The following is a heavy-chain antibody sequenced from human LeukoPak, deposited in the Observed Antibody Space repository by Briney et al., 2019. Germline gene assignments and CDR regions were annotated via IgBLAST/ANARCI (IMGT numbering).Heavy chain of an antibody. D-gene: IGHD4-17*01. CDR3: AKREKGTTGRFFDY. Sequence: GGSLRLSCAASGFTFTNYAMTWVRQAPGKGLEWVSGISEGVGNSYYADSVKGRFTISRDHSKNTLYLQMNSLRAEDTALYYCAKREKGTTGRFFDYWGQGTLVTVSS. V-gene: IGHV3-23*01. CDR2: ISEGVGNS. CDR1: GFTFTNYA. J-gene: IGHJ4*02.